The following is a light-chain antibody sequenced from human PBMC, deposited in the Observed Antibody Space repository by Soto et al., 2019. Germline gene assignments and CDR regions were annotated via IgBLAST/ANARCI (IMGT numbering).Light chain of an antibody. CDR1: QSVSNNY. Sequence: EIVLTQFPGTLSLSPGESATLSCRASQSVSNNYLAWYQQKPGQAPRLLIYGASNRATGIPDRFSGSGSGTDFTLTISRLEPEDFAVYYCQQYGSSGTFGQGTKVDIK. V-gene: IGKV3-20*01. CDR3: QQYGSSGT. CDR2: GAS. J-gene: IGKJ1*01.